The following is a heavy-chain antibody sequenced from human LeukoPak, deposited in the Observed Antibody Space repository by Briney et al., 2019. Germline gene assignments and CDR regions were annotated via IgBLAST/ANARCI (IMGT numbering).Heavy chain of an antibody. V-gene: IGHV3-49*04. CDR1: GFTFGDYA. J-gene: IGHJ4*02. CDR2: IASETYGGTA. Sequence: HPGGSLGLSCTASGFTFGDYAMTWVRQAPGKGLEWVGFIASETYGGTAEYAASVKGRFIISRDDSKSIAYLQMNSLKTEDTAVYYCTRDQTPYYWGQGTLVTVSS. CDR3: TRDQTPYY.